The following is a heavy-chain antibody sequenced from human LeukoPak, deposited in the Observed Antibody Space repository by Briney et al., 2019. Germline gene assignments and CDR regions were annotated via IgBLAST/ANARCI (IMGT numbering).Heavy chain of an antibody. J-gene: IGHJ4*02. CDR3: ARDSRKIGYCSGGSCPTIGPFDY. V-gene: IGHV3-33*01. D-gene: IGHD2-15*01. Sequence: GGSLRLSCAASGFTFSYYGMQWVRQAPGKGLEWVALIWHDGSNEYYADSVKGRFTISRDNSKTTLYLQMNSLRAEDTAVYYCARDSRKIGYCSGGSCPTIGPFDYWGQGTLVTVSS. CDR1: GFTFSYYG. CDR2: IWHDGSNE.